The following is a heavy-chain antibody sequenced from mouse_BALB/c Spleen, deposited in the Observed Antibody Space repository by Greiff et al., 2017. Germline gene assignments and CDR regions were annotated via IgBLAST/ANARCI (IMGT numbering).Heavy chain of an antibody. CDR3: AREGDYGYDY. Sequence: QVQLQQSGAELARPGASVKLSCKASGYTFTSYWMQWVKQRPGQGLEWIGAIYPGDGDTRYTQKFKGKATLTADKSSSTAYMQLSSLASEDSAVYYCAREGDYGYDYWGQGTTLTVSS. D-gene: IGHD1-2*01. V-gene: IGHV1-87*01. CDR2: IYPGDGDT. J-gene: IGHJ2*01. CDR1: GYTFTSYW.